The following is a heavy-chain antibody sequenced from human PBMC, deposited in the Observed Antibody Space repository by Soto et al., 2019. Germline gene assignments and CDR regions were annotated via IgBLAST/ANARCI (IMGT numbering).Heavy chain of an antibody. D-gene: IGHD2-2*01. CDR1: GGTFSRYS. CDR2: IIPVFGIA. V-gene: IGHV1-69*08. Sequence: QVQLVQSGAEVKKPGSSVKVSCKASGGTFSRYSFTWVRQAPGHGLEWMGRIIPVFGIASYAQKFQGRVPITEDKSTSTSYMDLISLRSEDTAVYYCAREDRDRETGLVPAAIDGMDVWGRGTTVTVSS. J-gene: IGHJ6*02. CDR3: AREDRDRETGLVPAAIDGMDV.